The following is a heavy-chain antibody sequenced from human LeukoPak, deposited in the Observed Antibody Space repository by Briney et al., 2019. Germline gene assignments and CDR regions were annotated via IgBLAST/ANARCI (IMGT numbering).Heavy chain of an antibody. D-gene: IGHD2-15*01. J-gene: IGHJ6*02. V-gene: IGHV4-39*01. CDR1: GGSISSSSYY. CDR3: ARHGYCSGGSCYSPVEYYYYGLDV. Sequence: SETLSLTCTVSGGSISSSSYYWGWIRQPPGKGLEWIGSIYYSGSTNYNPSLKSRVTISVDTSKNQFSLKLSSVSAADTAVYYCARHGYCSGGSCYSPVEYYYYGLDVWGQGTTVTVSS. CDR2: IYYSGST.